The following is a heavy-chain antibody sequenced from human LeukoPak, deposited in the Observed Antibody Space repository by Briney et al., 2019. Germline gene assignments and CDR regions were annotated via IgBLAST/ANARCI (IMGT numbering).Heavy chain of an antibody. V-gene: IGHV3-48*01. CDR3: ARGPPLFDP. Sequence: GGSLRLSCAVSGFTFSDYSMNWVRQPPGKGLEWISYISTGGDTIYYADSEKGRFTISRDNARESLYLQMTSLRADDTAVYYCARGPPLFDPWGQGTLVTVSS. CDR1: GFTFSDYS. CDR2: ISTGGDTI. J-gene: IGHJ5*02.